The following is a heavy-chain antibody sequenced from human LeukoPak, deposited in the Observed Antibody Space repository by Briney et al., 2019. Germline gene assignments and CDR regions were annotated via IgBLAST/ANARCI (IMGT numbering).Heavy chain of an antibody. CDR1: AFTFGDYS. D-gene: IGHD1-26*01. Sequence: PGGSLRLSCAASAFTFGDYSMNWVRQAPGKGLEWVSYISGKSSTIYYADSVKGRFTISRDSAKNSMYLQMNSLRAEDTAVYYCARDRMKSGSYYFDYWGPGTLVTVSS. V-gene: IGHV3-48*01. CDR3: ARDRMKSGSYYFDY. J-gene: IGHJ4*02. CDR2: ISGKSSTI.